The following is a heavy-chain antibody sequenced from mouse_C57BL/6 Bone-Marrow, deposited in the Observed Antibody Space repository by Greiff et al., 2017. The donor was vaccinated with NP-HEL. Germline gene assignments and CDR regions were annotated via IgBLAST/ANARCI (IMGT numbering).Heavy chain of an antibody. D-gene: IGHD1-1*01. Sequence: EVKLMESGGGLVQPGGSLKLSCAASGFTFSDYYMYWVRQTPEKRLEWVAYISIGGGSTYYPDTVKGRFTISRDNAKNTLYLQMSRLKSEDTAMYYCARPYYGSRTGFAYWGQGTLVTVSA. CDR1: GFTFSDYY. CDR3: ARPYYGSRTGFAY. V-gene: IGHV5-12*01. J-gene: IGHJ3*01. CDR2: ISIGGGST.